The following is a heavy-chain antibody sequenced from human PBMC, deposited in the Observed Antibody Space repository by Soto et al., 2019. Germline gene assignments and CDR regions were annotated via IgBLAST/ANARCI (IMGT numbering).Heavy chain of an antibody. Sequence: QVQLVQSGAEVKKPGSSVKVSCKASGGTFSSYAISWVRQAPGQGLEWMGGIIPIFGTANYAQKFQGRVTITADESTSTAYVELSSLGSEDTAVYYCAHRLYCGGDCDSGIPLYYYGMAVWGQGTTVTVSS. J-gene: IGHJ6*02. CDR1: GGTFSSYA. V-gene: IGHV1-69*01. CDR2: IIPIFGTA. D-gene: IGHD2-21*02. CDR3: AHRLYCGGDCDSGIPLYYYGMAV.